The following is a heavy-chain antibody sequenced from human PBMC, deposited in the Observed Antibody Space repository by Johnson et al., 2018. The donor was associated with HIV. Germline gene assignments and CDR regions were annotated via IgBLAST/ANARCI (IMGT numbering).Heavy chain of an antibody. CDR3: AKGTRRCAAATGGLCGAFDI. J-gene: IGHJ3*02. CDR1: GFTFGDYY. CDR2: ISSSGNTI. V-gene: IGHV3-11*01. Sequence: QVQLVESGGGLVKPGGSLRLSCAASGFTFGDYYMTWIRQAPGKGLEWVSYISSSGNTIYYADSVQGRFTISRDNAKNSLYLQMNSLRAEDTAVYYCAKGTRRCAAATGGLCGAFDIWGQGTMVTVSS. D-gene: IGHD6-13*01.